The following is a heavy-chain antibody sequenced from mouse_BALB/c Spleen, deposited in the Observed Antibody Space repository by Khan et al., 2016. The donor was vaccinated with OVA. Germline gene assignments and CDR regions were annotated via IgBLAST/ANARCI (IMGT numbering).Heavy chain of an antibody. Sequence: EVKLEESGGGLVKPGGSLKLSCAASGFTFSDYYMYWVRQTPEKRLEWVATISDDGSYTYYPDSVKGRFTISRDNAQNNIYLQMNSLKSEDSAMYYCAREWGLYRYAWFAYWGQGTLVTVSA. CDR1: GFTFSDYY. CDR3: AREWGLYRYAWFAY. CDR2: ISDDGSYT. V-gene: IGHV5-4*02. D-gene: IGHD2-14*01. J-gene: IGHJ3*01.